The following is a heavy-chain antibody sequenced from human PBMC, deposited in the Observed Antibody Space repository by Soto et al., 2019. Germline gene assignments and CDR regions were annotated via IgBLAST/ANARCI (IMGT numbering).Heavy chain of an antibody. D-gene: IGHD5-18*01. V-gene: IGHV4-59*08. CDR2: IYYSRST. CDR3: ARLVWSYGTWFDP. J-gene: IGHJ5*02. CDR1: GGSITRYY. Sequence: SEPLSLTCPVSGGSITRYYSNWIRKPPGKGLEWIGYIYYSRSTNYNPSLKSRVTISVDTSKNQFSLKLSSVTAAYTAVYFCARLVWSYGTWFDPWGQGTLVTSPQ.